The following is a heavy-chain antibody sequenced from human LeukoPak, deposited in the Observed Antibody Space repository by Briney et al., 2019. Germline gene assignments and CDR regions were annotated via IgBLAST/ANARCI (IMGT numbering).Heavy chain of an antibody. D-gene: IGHD2-21*02. CDR3: ANSGYDPLSYCGGDWYSDY. CDR2: ISRSSSYL. CDR1: GFTFSSYS. J-gene: IGHJ4*02. V-gene: IGHV3-21*01. Sequence: WESLSLSCAASGFTFSSYSMNWVRQAPGKGLEWVSSISRSSSYLYYADSVKGRFTISRDNAKNPLYLQMISVRPEDTAVYYCANSGYDPLSYCGGDWYSDYWGQGTLATVSS.